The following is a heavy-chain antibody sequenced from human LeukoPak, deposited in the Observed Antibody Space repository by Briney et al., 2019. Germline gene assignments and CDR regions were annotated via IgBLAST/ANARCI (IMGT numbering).Heavy chain of an antibody. D-gene: IGHD3-22*01. CDR2: INHSGST. CDR1: GGSFSGYY. CDR3: ARGGHYYDSSGYFDY. J-gene: IGHJ4*02. V-gene: IGHV4-34*01. Sequence: SETLSLTCAVHGGSFSGYYWSWIRQPPGKGLEWIGEINHSGSTNYNPSLKSRVTISVDTSKNQFSLKLSSVTAADTAVYYCARGGHYYDSSGYFDYWGQGTLVTVSS.